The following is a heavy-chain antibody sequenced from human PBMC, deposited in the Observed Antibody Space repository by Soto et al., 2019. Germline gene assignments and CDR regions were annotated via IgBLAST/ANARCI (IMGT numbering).Heavy chain of an antibody. J-gene: IGHJ6*02. Sequence: PGESLKISCKGSGYSFTTYWIGWVRQMPGKGLEWMGIIYPGDSDTRYSPSFQGQVTISADKSTSTAYLQWSSLQASDTAMYYCARPNGPRHYYYGMDVWGQGTTVTVSS. V-gene: IGHV5-51*01. CDR2: IYPGDSDT. CDR1: GYSFTTYW. D-gene: IGHD1-1*01. CDR3: ARPNGPRHYYYGMDV.